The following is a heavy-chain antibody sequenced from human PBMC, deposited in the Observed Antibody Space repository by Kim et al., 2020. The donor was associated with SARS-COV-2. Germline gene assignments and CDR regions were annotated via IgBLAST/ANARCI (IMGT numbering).Heavy chain of an antibody. Sequence: GGSLRLSCAASGFTFSSYAMHWVRQAPGKGLEWVALISYDGSKQYYADSVRGRVTFSRDNSKNTLFLQMNSLKPEDTAIYYCARGQFLEWLPPSGYMDV. CDR2: ISYDGSKQ. D-gene: IGHD3-3*01. J-gene: IGHJ6*03. V-gene: IGHV3-30-3*01. CDR1: GFTFSSYA. CDR3: ARGQFLEWLPPSGYMDV.